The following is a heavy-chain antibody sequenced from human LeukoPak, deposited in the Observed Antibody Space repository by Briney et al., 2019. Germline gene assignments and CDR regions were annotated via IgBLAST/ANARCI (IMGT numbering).Heavy chain of an antibody. Sequence: GGSLRLSCAASGFTFSSYWMHWVRQAPGKGLVWVSRISTDGTYTEYADSVRGRFTISRDNAKDTLYLQVNSLRAEDTAVYYCAITVDCRATTDCYSYFHHWGQGTLVTVSS. CDR1: GFTFSSYW. V-gene: IGHV3-74*03. J-gene: IGHJ1*01. CDR2: ISTDGTYT. CDR3: AITVDCRATTDCYSYFHH. D-gene: IGHD2-21*02.